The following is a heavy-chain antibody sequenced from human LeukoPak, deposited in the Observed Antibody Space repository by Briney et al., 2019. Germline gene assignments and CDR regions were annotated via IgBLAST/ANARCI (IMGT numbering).Heavy chain of an antibody. CDR2: IYYSGST. D-gene: IGHD3-22*01. V-gene: IGHV4-39*07. Sequence: PSETLSLTCTVSGGSISSSSYYWGWIRQPPGKGLEWIGSIYYSGSTYYNPSLKSRVTISVDTSKNQFSLKLSSVTAADTAVYYCAPYDYYDSSGYYYWGQGTLVTVSS. CDR3: APYDYYDSSGYYY. J-gene: IGHJ4*02. CDR1: GGSISSSSYY.